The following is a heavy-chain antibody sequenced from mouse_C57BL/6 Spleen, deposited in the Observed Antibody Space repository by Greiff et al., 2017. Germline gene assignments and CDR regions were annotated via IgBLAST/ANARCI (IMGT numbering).Heavy chain of an antibody. CDR2: INPNNGGT. D-gene: IGHD1-1*01. Sequence: VQLQQSGPELVKPGASVKISCKASGYTFTDYYMNWVKQSHGKSLEWIGDINPNNGGTSYNQKFKGKATLTVDKSSSTAYMELRSLTSEDSAVYYCARQATTVVARRGFDYWGQGTTLTVSS. V-gene: IGHV1-26*01. CDR3: ARQATTVVARRGFDY. J-gene: IGHJ2*01. CDR1: GYTFTDYY.